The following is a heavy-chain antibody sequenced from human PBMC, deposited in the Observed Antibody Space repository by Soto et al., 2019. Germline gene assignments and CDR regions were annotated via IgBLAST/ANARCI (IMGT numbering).Heavy chain of an antibody. D-gene: IGHD1-26*01. CDR2: ISHDGSHE. Sequence: QGQLLESGGGVVQPGRSLRLSCAASGLSFSSSAMHWVRQAPGKGLEWVAMISHDGSHEYYGDSVKGRFSVARDNSHNLLHLQMNSLRVAYTALYFCARYSDHIMVRWWLDPWRQGILVTVSS. CDR3: ARYSDHIMVRWWLDP. CDR1: GLSFSSSA. V-gene: IGHV3-30-3*01. J-gene: IGHJ5*02.